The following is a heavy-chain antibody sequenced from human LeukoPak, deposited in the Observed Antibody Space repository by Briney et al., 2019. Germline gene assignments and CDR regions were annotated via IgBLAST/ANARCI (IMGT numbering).Heavy chain of an antibody. CDR3: VKRDGSGSYYPPDY. CDR1: GFTLSTYG. Sequence: GGSLRLSCAASGFTLSTYGMYWVRQAPGKGLEWVAVISFDGSNKYYVDSVKGRFTISRDNSKNTLYLQMNSLRTEDTAVYYCVKRDGSGSYYPPDYWGQGTLVTVSS. V-gene: IGHV3-30*18. J-gene: IGHJ4*02. D-gene: IGHD3-10*01. CDR2: ISFDGSNK.